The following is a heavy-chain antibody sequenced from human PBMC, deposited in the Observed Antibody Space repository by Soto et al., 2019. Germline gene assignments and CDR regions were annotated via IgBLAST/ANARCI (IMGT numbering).Heavy chain of an antibody. CDR1: GGSLIRGGSF. V-gene: IGHV4-30-2*06. CDR2: IYNSGST. D-gene: IGHD6-19*01. J-gene: IGHJ4*02. Sequence: LCLTCGVSGGSLIRGGSFWSWVRQSPGKGLEWIGYIYNSGSTYYNPSLKSRVTISVDRSKNQFSLKLSSVTAADTAVYYCARAGYSSGPVALGYWGQGTLVTVSS. CDR3: ARAGYSSGPVALGY.